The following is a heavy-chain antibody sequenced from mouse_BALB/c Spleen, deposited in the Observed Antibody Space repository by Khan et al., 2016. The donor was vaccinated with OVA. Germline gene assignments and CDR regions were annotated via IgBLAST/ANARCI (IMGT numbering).Heavy chain of an antibody. D-gene: IGHD3-1*01. CDR3: AIDFGRGLVDY. CDR1: GYSITSDFA. V-gene: IGHV3-2*02. CDR2: IRYSGST. J-gene: IGHJ4*01. Sequence: EVQLQESGPGLVKPSQSLSLTCTVTGYSITSDFAWNWIRQFPGNKLEWMGYIRYSGSTSYNPSLKSRISITRDTSKNQFFLQLNSVTTEDTATYDCAIDFGRGLVDYWGQGTSVTVSS.